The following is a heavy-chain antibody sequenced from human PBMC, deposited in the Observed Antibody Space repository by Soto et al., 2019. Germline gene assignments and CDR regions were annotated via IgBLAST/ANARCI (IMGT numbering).Heavy chain of an antibody. CDR1: GFTFSTYS. Sequence: GGSLRLSCAASGFTFSTYSMNWVRQAPGKGLEWVSYISSSSTIYYADSVKGRFTISRDNAKNSLHLQMNSLRVEDTAVYYCARASEQWLVGGNYYYYNMDVWGKGTTVTVSS. CDR2: ISSSSTI. V-gene: IGHV3-48*01. J-gene: IGHJ6*03. CDR3: ARASEQWLVGGNYYYYNMDV. D-gene: IGHD6-19*01.